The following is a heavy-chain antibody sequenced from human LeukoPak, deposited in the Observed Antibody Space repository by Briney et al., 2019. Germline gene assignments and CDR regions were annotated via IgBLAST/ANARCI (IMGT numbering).Heavy chain of an antibody. V-gene: IGHV1-46*01. Sequence: GASVKVSCKASGYTFTSYYMHWVRQAPGQGLEWMGIINPSGGSTSYAQKFQGGVTMTRDTSTSTVYMELSSLRSEDTAVYYCASQALAAAAPFDYWGQGTLVTVSS. J-gene: IGHJ4*02. CDR1: GYTFTSYY. CDR2: INPSGGST. CDR3: ASQALAAAAPFDY. D-gene: IGHD6-13*01.